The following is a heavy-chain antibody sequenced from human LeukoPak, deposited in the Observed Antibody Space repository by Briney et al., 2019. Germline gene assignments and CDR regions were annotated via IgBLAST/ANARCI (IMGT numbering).Heavy chain of an antibody. CDR3: ARGLDSSGYYYETTGYYFDY. V-gene: IGHV3-66*01. Sequence: PGGSLRLSCAASGFTVSSNYMSWVRQAPGKGLEWVSVIYSGGSTYYADSVKGRFTISRDNSKNTLYLQMNSLRAEDTAVYYCARGLDSSGYYYETTGYYFDYWGQGTLVTVSS. D-gene: IGHD3-22*01. CDR1: GFTVSSNY. CDR2: IYSGGST. J-gene: IGHJ4*02.